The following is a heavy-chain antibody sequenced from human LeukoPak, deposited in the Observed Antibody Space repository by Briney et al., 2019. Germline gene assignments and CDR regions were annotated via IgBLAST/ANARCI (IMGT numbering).Heavy chain of an antibody. CDR1: GFTFSNYD. V-gene: IGHV3-23*01. Sequence: PGGSLRLSCAASGFTFSNYDMAWVRQAPGEGLEWVSTISGSGSSTYYGDSVKGRFTISRDNPKSAQYLQMSGLRAEDTAVYYCAKAIAATGRWWIFDYWGQGTLVTVSS. D-gene: IGHD6-13*01. CDR3: AKAIAATGRWWIFDY. CDR2: ISGSGSST. J-gene: IGHJ4*02.